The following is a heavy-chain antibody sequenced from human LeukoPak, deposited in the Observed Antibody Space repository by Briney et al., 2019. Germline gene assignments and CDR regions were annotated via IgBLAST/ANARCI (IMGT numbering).Heavy chain of an antibody. D-gene: IGHD3-22*01. CDR1: GGTFSSYA. J-gene: IGHJ3*02. V-gene: IGHV1-69*01. CDR2: IIPIFGTA. Sequence: GASVKVSCKASGGTFSSYAISWVRQAPGQGLEWMGGIIPIFGTANYAQKFQGRVTITADESTSTAYMELSSLRSEDTAVYYCAIYWYDSSGWNAEIDAFDIWGQGTMVTVSS. CDR3: AIYWYDSSGWNAEIDAFDI.